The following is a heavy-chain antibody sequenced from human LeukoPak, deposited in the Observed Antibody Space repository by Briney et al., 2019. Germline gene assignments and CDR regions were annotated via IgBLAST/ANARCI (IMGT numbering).Heavy chain of an antibody. Sequence: SGRSLRLSCAASGFTFSSYAMSWVRQAPGKGLEWVSAISGSGGSTYYADSVKGRFTISRDNSKNTLYLQMNSLRAEDTAVYYCAKGAHYYGSGRSNYYGMDVWGKGTTVTVSS. J-gene: IGHJ6*04. CDR2: ISGSGGST. CDR1: GFTFSSYA. D-gene: IGHD3-10*01. V-gene: IGHV3-23*01. CDR3: AKGAHYYGSGRSNYYGMDV.